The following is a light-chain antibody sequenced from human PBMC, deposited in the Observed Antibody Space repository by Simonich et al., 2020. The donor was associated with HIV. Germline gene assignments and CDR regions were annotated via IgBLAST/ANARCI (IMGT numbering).Light chain of an antibody. Sequence: DIQMTQSPSTLSASVGDRVTITCRASQSISNCLAWYQQKPGKAPKLLIYEASSLPSGVPSRFGGSGSGTEFTLTISSLQPDDFATYYCQQYHSFPRTFGQGTNVDIK. CDR1: QSISNC. V-gene: IGKV1-5*03. J-gene: IGKJ1*01. CDR2: EAS. CDR3: QQYHSFPRT.